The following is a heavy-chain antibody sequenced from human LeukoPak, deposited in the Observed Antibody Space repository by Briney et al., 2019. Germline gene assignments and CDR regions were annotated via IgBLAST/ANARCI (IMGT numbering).Heavy chain of an antibody. CDR3: ARGGWSLDY. CDR2: THYSGNT. Sequence: SETLSLTCIVSGGSISPYYWTWIRQPPGKGMKWIGYTHYSGNTNYNASLKSRVTISVDTSKNHHSLRLSSVTAADTAVYYCARGGWSLDYWGRGILVTVSS. V-gene: IGHV4-59*01. D-gene: IGHD3-16*01. J-gene: IGHJ4*02. CDR1: GGSISPYY.